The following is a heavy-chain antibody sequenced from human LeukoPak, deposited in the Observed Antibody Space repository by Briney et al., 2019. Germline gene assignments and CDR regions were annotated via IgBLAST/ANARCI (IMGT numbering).Heavy chain of an antibody. CDR1: GGSISSSSYY. CDR3: ARQGTNYDYVWGSYRYRFGGIDY. CDR2: IYYSGST. J-gene: IGHJ4*02. Sequence: SETLSLTCTVSGGSISSSSYYWGWIRQPPGKGLEWIGSIYYSGSTYYNPSLKSRVTISVDTSKNQFSLKLSSVTAADTAVYYCARQGTNYDYVWGSYRYRFGGIDYWGQGTLVTVSS. D-gene: IGHD3-16*02. V-gene: IGHV4-39*07.